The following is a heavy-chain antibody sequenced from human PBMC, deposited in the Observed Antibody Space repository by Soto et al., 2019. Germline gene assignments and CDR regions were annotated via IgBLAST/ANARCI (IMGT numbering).Heavy chain of an antibody. J-gene: IGHJ4*02. CDR1: GYTFTTYA. D-gene: IGHD2-21*01. CDR2: INAGNGNT. Sequence: QVQLVQSGAEVKKPGASVKVSCKASGYTFTTYAIHWVREAPGQRLEWMGWINAGNGNTKYSQKFQGRVTITRDTSASTAYMELSSLRSEDTAVYYCARMGSGFYCYYWGQGTLVTVSS. V-gene: IGHV1-3*01. CDR3: ARMGSGFYCYY.